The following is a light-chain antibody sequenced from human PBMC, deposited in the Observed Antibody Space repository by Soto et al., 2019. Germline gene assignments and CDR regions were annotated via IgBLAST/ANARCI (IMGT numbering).Light chain of an antibody. Sequence: QPVLTQPPSVSGTPGQSVTISCSGSSSSVGTIFVYWYQQIPGTAPKLLIFRNNQRPSGVPDRFSGSKSGTSASLAISGLRSEDEADYYCAAWDDSLSIWVFGGGTKVTVL. CDR1: SSSVGTIF. J-gene: IGLJ3*02. V-gene: IGLV1-47*01. CDR2: RNN. CDR3: AAWDDSLSIWV.